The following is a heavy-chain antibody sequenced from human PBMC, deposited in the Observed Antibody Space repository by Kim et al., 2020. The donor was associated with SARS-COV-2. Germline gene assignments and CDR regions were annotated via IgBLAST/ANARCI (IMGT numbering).Heavy chain of an antibody. V-gene: IGHV5-51*01. Sequence: GESLKISCKGFGYKFSSYWIAWVRQMPGKGLEWMGIIHPGDSDTRYSPSFQGQVTISTDASSNTAYLQWSSLKASDTAMYYCARPRGRDTRSYSYYDMDVWGQGTTVTVSS. CDR1: GYKFSSYW. D-gene: IGHD1-26*01. CDR2: IHPGDSDT. J-gene: IGHJ6*02. CDR3: ARPRGRDTRSYSYYDMDV.